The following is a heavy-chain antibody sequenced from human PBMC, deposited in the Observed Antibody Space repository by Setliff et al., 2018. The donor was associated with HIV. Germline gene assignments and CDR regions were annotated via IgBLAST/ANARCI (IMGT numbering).Heavy chain of an antibody. CDR3: ASIWFGESKPLDS. J-gene: IGHJ4*02. CDR2: IYHSVNT. CDR1: GYSISSDYY. Sequence: SETLSLTCTVSGYSISSDYYWGWIRQSPGKGLEWIGNIYHSVNTYYNPSLKRRVTISADATKNQFSLKLTSVTAADTAVYYGASIWFGESKPLDSWGQGMLATASS. D-gene: IGHD3-10*01. V-gene: IGHV4-38-2*02.